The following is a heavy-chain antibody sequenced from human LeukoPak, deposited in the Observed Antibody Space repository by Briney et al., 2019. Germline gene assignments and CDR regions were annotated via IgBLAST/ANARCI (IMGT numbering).Heavy chain of an antibody. D-gene: IGHD6-6*01. V-gene: IGHV1-69*13. J-gene: IGHJ6*03. CDR1: GGTFSSYA. CDR3: ARGGIAARPDRGHYYYMDV. Sequence: GASVKVSCKASGGTFSSYAISWVRQAPGQGLEWMGGIIPIFGTANYAQKFQGRVTITADESTSTAYMELSSLRSEDTAVYYCARGGIAARPDRGHYYYMDVWGKGTTVTVSS. CDR2: IIPIFGTA.